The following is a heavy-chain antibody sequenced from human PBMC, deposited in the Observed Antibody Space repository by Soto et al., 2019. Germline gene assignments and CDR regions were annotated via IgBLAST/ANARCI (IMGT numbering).Heavy chain of an antibody. CDR2: INQDGSEK. J-gene: IGHJ5*02. CDR1: VFTFDRDL. V-gene: IGHV3-7*03. CDR3: EREYTIEWFGKRERGTNWFAP. Sequence: PVVSRILSCSSSVFTFDRDLVRWVRQAPVNWLEWVANINQDGSEKYYEDSVKGRFSISRDNAKNSLYLHMNSPRADDAAVYYCEREYTIEWFGKRERGTNWFAPWGHGTLVTVSS. D-gene: IGHD3-10*01.